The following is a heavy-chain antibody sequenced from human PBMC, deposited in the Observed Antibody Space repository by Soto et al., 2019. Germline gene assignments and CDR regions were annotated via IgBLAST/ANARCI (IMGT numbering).Heavy chain of an antibody. V-gene: IGHV3-23*01. CDR3: AKGGSSWTYLDQ. J-gene: IGHJ4*02. D-gene: IGHD6-13*01. CDR1: GFTFNAYA. CDR2: ISGSGDRT. Sequence: PGGSLRLSCAASGFTFNAYAMNWVRQTPGKGLEWVSTISGSGDRTYYADSVKGRFTISRDNSKNTLYLQVNSLRAGDSAIYYCAKGGSSWTYLDQWGQGTLVTVPQ.